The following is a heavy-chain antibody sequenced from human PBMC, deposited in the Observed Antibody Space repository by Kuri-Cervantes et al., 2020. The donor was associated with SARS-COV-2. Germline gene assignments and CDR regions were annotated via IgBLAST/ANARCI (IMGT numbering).Heavy chain of an antibody. V-gene: IGHV3-53*01. CDR1: GFTVTINY. J-gene: IGHJ6*02. Sequence: AESLRLSCAASGFTVTINYMSCVRQAPGKGLEWVSVIYSVGSTYYADTVKARFSISRDNSKNTLYLQRTSLRAEDKAVYYCARDERWRYCSGGSCYGDYYYGMDVWGQGTMVTVSS. CDR2: IYSVGST. CDR3: ARDERWRYCSGGSCYGDYYYGMDV. D-gene: IGHD2-15*01.